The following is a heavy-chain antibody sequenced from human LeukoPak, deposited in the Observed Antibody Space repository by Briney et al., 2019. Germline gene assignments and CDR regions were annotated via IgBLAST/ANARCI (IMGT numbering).Heavy chain of an antibody. Sequence: SETLSLTCTVSGGSISSYYWSWIRQPAGTALEWIGRIYTSGTITYNPSLKSRVTMSVDTSKNQFSLKLSSVTAADTAVYYCARDPYSGNYGAYYYYYMDVWGKGTTVTVSS. D-gene: IGHD1-26*01. V-gene: IGHV4-4*07. CDR1: GGSISSYY. CDR3: ARDPYSGNYGAYYYYYMDV. J-gene: IGHJ6*03. CDR2: IYTSGTI.